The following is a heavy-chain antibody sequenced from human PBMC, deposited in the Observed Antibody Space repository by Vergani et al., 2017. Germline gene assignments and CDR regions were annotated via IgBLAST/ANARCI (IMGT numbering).Heavy chain of an antibody. CDR3: AGKVGGCSRTGCLVYLFDY. CDR2: ISAYNGNT. Sequence: QVQLVQSGAEVKKPGASVKVSCKASGYTFTGYGITWVRQAPGQGLEWMGCISAYNGNTDYEQNLQDRVTMTTDTSTNTAYMDLRRLRSDDTAVYYCAGKVGGCSRTGCLVYLFDYWGQGWLVTVSS. CDR1: GYTFTGYG. V-gene: IGHV1-18*01. J-gene: IGHJ4*02. D-gene: IGHD2-2*01.